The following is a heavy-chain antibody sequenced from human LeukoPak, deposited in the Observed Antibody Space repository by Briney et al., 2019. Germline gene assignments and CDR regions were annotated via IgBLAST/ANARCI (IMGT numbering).Heavy chain of an antibody. CDR2: IYPGDSNT. CDR1: GYSFTSYW. V-gene: IGHV5-51*01. J-gene: IGHJ4*02. D-gene: IGHD5-18*01. CDR3: AKHMGGSYGPVDY. Sequence: GESLNISCKGSGYSFTSYWISWVRQMPRKGLEWMGIIYPGDSNTRYNPSFQGQVTISADKSISTAYQQRSSRKASDTAMYYCAKHMGGSYGPVDYWGQETLVTVSS.